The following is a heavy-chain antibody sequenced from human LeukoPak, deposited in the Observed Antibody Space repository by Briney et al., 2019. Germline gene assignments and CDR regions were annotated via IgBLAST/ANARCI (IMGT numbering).Heavy chain of an antibody. V-gene: IGHV3-11*01. CDR1: GFTFSDYY. Sequence: RPGGSLRLSCAASGFTFSDYYMSWIRQAPGKGLEWVSYISSSGSTIYYADSVKGRLTISRDNAKNSVYLQMNSLRAEDTAVYYCARDLPGTIAAAGTGYFDYWGQGTLVTVSS. CDR3: ARDLPGTIAAAGTGYFDY. CDR2: ISSSGSTI. D-gene: IGHD6-13*01. J-gene: IGHJ4*02.